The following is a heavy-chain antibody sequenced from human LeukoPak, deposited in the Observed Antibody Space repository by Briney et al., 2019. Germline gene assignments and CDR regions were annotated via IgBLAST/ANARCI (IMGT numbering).Heavy chain of an antibody. CDR3: AREGRGAAAGMDY. J-gene: IGHJ4*02. Sequence: PSETLSLTCTVSGGSTSIYYWGWIRHPPGKRLGCSGYNYYSGNTNYNPSLKSRVTISVDTSKNQFSLNLSSVTAADTAVYYCAREGRGAAAGMDYWGQGSLVTVSS. CDR2: NYYSGNT. D-gene: IGHD6-13*01. V-gene: IGHV4-59*01. CDR1: GGSTSIYY.